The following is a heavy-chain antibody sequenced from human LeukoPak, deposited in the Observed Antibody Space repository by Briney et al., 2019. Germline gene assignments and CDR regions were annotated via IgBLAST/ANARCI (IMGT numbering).Heavy chain of an antibody. CDR1: GYSFTSYW. Sequence: GESLKISCQCSGYSFTSYWIAWVRQTPGKGLEWMGIIYPGDSDTKYSPSFQGQVTISADKSISTAYLQWSSLKASDTAMYYCARSYSYFDYWGQGTLVTVSS. CDR3: ARSYSYFDY. D-gene: IGHD4-11*01. V-gene: IGHV5-51*01. CDR2: IYPGDSDT. J-gene: IGHJ4*02.